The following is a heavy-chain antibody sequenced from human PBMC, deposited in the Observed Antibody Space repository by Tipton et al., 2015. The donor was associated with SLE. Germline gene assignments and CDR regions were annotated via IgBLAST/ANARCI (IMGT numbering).Heavy chain of an antibody. CDR1: GFTFSDHE. D-gene: IGHD6-13*01. Sequence: GSLRLSCAASGFTFSDHEMNWVRQAPGKGLEWVAYVSSRSSTIHYADSVKGRFTISRDNAKNSLFLQMNSLRVEDTAVYYCTRDLDTSSWFPHIDSWGQGTLVIVSS. CDR3: TRDLDTSSWFPHIDS. J-gene: IGHJ4*02. CDR2: VSSRSSTI. V-gene: IGHV3-48*03.